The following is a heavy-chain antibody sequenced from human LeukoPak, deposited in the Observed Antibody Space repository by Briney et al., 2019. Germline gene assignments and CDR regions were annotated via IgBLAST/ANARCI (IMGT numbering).Heavy chain of an antibody. CDR3: ARDRGSK. Sequence: GRSLRLSCAASGSTFSSYAMHWVRQAPGKGLEWVAVISYDGSNKYYADSVKGRFTISRDNSKNTLYLQMNSLRAEDTAVYYCARDRGSKWGQGTLVTVSS. CDR2: ISYDGSNK. CDR1: GSTFSSYA. J-gene: IGHJ4*02. V-gene: IGHV3-30-3*01. D-gene: IGHD2-2*01.